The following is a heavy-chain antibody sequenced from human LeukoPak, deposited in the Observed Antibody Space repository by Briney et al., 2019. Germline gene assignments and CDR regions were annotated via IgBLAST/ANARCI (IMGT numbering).Heavy chain of an antibody. D-gene: IGHD2-15*01. J-gene: IGHJ5*02. CDR2: TYPGDSNT. CDR3: VRSPACSSGTCYPNWFDP. CDR1: GYSFTNNW. Sequence: GESLKISCKGSGYSFTNNWIGWVRQMPGKGLEWLGITYPGDSNTRYSPSFQGQVTISADKSISSAYLQWSSLKASDTAMYYCVRSPACSSGTCYPNWFDPWGQGTLVTVSS. V-gene: IGHV5-51*01.